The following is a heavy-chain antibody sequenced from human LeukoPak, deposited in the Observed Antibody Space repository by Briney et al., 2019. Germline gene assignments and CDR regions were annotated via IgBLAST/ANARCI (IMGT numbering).Heavy chain of an antibody. Sequence: GGSLRLSCAASGFTFSSYGMHWVRQAPGKGLEWVAFIRYDGSNKYYADSVKGRFTISRDNSKNTLYPQMNSLRDEDTAVYYCAKDTVCSSTSCLFDYWGQGTLVTVSS. CDR3: AKDTVCSSTSCLFDY. J-gene: IGHJ4*02. CDR1: GFTFSSYG. CDR2: IRYDGSNK. D-gene: IGHD2-2*01. V-gene: IGHV3-30*02.